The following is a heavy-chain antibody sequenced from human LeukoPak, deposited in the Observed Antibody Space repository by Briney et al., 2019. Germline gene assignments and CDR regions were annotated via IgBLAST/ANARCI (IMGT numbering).Heavy chain of an antibody. CDR2: IYYSGST. J-gene: IGHJ6*02. D-gene: IGHD2-2*02. CDR1: GGSISIYY. Sequence: SETLSLTCTVSGGSISIYYWSWIRQPPGKGLEWIGYIYYSGSTNYNPSLKSRVTISVDTSKNQFSLKLSSVTAADTAVYYCARHCSSTSCYIYYYGMDVWGQGTTVTVSS. V-gene: IGHV4-59*08. CDR3: ARHCSSTSCYIYYYGMDV.